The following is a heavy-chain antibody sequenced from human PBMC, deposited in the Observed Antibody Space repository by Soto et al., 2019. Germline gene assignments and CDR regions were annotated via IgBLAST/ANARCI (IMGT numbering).Heavy chain of an antibody. V-gene: IGHV4-61*08. D-gene: IGHD3-16*01. CDR3: ERIPVDTYMIYWSDP. CDR1: GDSVSSGDYY. J-gene: IGHJ5*02. Sequence: SETLSDTCSVSGDSVSSGDYYWSWVRQPPGKGLEWIGHVSFSGSTNYIPSLKSRLTMSIDTAKNQFSLKLNSVTAADTAVYYCERIPVDTYMIYWSDPWGQGTQVT. CDR2: VSFSGST.